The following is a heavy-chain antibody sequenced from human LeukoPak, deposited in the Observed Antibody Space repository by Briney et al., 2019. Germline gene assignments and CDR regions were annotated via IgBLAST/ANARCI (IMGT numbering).Heavy chain of an antibody. Sequence: GGSLRLSCAASGFTFSSYAMSWVRQAPGKGLEWVSGISGSGGSTYYADSVKGRFTISRDNSKNTLFLQMNSLRAEDTAVYYCAKDGGHCYDSSGYYGEFDYWGQGTLVTVSS. V-gene: IGHV3-23*01. CDR3: AKDGGHCYDSSGYYGEFDY. J-gene: IGHJ4*02. CDR1: GFTFSSYA. CDR2: ISGSGGST. D-gene: IGHD3-22*01.